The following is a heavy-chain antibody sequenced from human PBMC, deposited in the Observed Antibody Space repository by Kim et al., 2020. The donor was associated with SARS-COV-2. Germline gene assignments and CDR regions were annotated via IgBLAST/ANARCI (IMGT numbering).Heavy chain of an antibody. Sequence: GGSLRLSCAASGFTFDDYAMHWVRQAPGKGLEWVSLISGDGGSTYYADSVKGRFTISRDNSKNSLYLQMNSLRTEDTALYYCAKGPCGGDCYIPPFDYWGQGTLVTVSS. D-gene: IGHD2-21*02. CDR3: AKGPCGGDCYIPPFDY. CDR2: ISGDGGST. V-gene: IGHV3-43*02. CDR1: GFTFDDYA. J-gene: IGHJ4*02.